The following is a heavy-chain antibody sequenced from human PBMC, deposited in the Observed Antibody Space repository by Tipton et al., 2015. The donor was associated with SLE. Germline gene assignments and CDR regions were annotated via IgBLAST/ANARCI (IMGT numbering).Heavy chain of an antibody. J-gene: IGHJ4*02. CDR3: ARELYSSSDGFDH. D-gene: IGHD6-6*01. Sequence: TLSLTCAVSGGSISSSKWWSWVRQPPGKGLEWIGEIYHSGSTNYNPSLKSRVTISVDKSKNQFSLKLSSVTAADTAVYYCARELYSSSDGFDHWGQGTLVTVSS. CDR1: GGSISSSKW. V-gene: IGHV4-4*02. CDR2: IYHSGST.